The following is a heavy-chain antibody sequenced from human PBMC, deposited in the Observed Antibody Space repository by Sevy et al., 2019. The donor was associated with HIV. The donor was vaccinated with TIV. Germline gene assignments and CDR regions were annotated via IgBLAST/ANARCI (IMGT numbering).Heavy chain of an antibody. Sequence: GESLKISCKASGYSFTTSWIGWVRQMPGKGLEWMGIIFPADSDTRYSPSCQGQVTISAEDSFGTVYLQWSSLKASDTAMYYCARARGIPHFYYGMDLWGQGTTVTVSS. CDR2: IFPADSDT. V-gene: IGHV5-51*01. CDR1: GYSFTTSW. CDR3: ARARGIPHFYYGMDL. J-gene: IGHJ6*02. D-gene: IGHD1-26*01.